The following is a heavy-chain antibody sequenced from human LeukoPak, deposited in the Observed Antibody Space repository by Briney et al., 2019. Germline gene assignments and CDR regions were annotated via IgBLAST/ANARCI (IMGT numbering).Heavy chain of an antibody. CDR2: IYTSGST. D-gene: IGHD3-16*02. CDR1: GGSISSYY. V-gene: IGHV4-4*07. J-gene: IGHJ4*02. Sequence: PPETLSLTCTVSGGSISSYYWSWIRQPAGKGLEWIGRIYTSGSTNYNPSLKSRVTMSVDTSKNQFSLKLSSVTAADTAVYYCAREYAMITFGGVIVPLKYFDYWGQGTLVTVSS. CDR3: AREYAMITFGGVIVPLKYFDY.